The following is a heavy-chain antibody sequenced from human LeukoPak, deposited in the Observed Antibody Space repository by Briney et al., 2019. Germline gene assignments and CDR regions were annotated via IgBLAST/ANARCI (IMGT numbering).Heavy chain of an antibody. CDR1: GYTFTSYA. CDR2: INAGNGNT. CDR3: ARDRGSGSYIVFDP. J-gene: IGHJ5*02. Sequence: ASVKVSCKASGYTFTSYAMHWVRQAPGQRLEWMGWINAGNGNTKYSQKFHGRVTITRDTSASTAYMELSSLRSEDTAVYYCARDRGSGSYIVFDPWGQGTLVTVSS. V-gene: IGHV1-3*01. D-gene: IGHD3-10*01.